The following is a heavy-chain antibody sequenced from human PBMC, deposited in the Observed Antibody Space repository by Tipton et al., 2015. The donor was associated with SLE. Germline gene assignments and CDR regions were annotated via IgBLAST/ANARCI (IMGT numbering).Heavy chain of an antibody. J-gene: IGHJ4*02. CDR1: GASISTSY. V-gene: IGHV4-59*01. CDR2: IYDSGST. CDR3: ARGTGVDIDY. Sequence: TLSLTCTVSGASISTSYWTWIRQSPGKGLEWIGHIYDSGSTNYNPSLNSRVTISVDTSKNQFSLKVTSVTATDTAVYYCARGTGVDIDYWGQRALVTVSS. D-gene: IGHD2-8*02.